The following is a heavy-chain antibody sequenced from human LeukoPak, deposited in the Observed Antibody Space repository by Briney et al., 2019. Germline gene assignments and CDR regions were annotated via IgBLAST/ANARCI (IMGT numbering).Heavy chain of an antibody. J-gene: IGHJ3*02. Sequence: PSETLSLTCTVSGGSISSYYWSWIRQPPGKGLWWIGYIYYSGSTNYNPSLKSRVTISVDTSKNQFSLKLSSVTAADTAVYYCARGRRDAFDIWGQGTMVTVSS. V-gene: IGHV4-59*01. CDR2: IYYSGST. CDR1: GGSISSYY. CDR3: ARGRRDAFDI.